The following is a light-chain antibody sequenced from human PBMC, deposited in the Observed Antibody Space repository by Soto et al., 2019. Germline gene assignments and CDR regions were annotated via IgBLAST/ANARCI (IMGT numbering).Light chain of an antibody. CDR2: AAS. J-gene: IGKJ5*01. CDR3: KQSYSTPIT. CDR1: QSISSY. Sequence: DIQMTQSPSSLSASVGDRVTITCRASQSISSYLNWYQQKPGKAPKLLIYAASSLQSGVPSRFSGSGSGTDFTLTISSLQPEEFATYYCKQSYSTPITFGEGTRLEIK. V-gene: IGKV1-39*01.